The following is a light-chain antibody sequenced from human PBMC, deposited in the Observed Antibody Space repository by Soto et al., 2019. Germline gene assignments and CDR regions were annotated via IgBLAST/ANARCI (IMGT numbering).Light chain of an antibody. CDR3: SSFTTSSTLYV. Sequence: QSVVTQPASVSWSPGHSITISFTGTISYVGDYNFVSWYQQHPVKAPKLIIYEVTNRPSVVSDRFSCSKSGNTASLKISGLQAEDEADYYCSSFTTSSTLYVFGTGTKVTVL. CDR1: ISYVGDYNF. J-gene: IGLJ1*01. CDR2: EVT. V-gene: IGLV2-14*01.